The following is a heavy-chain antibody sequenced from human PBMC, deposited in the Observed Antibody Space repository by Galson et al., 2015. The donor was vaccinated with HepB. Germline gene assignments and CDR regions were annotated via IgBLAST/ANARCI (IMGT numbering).Heavy chain of an antibody. CDR3: ASGDGGQQLAFPVLGATSQSGIYGMDV. D-gene: IGHD6-13*01. Sequence: SVKVSCKASGGTFSSYAISWVRQAPGQGLEWMGGIIPIFGTANYAQKFQGRVTITADESTSTAYMELSSLRSEDTAVYYCASGDGGQQLAFPVLGATSQSGIYGMDVWGQGTTVTVSS. J-gene: IGHJ6*02. CDR2: IIPIFGTA. V-gene: IGHV1-69*13. CDR1: GGTFSSYA.